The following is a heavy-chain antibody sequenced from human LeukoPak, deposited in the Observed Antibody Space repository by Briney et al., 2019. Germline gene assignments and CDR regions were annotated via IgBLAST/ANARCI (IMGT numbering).Heavy chain of an antibody. Sequence: GGSLRLSCAASGFTFSSYWMHWVRQAPGKGLVWVSRINSDGSSTSYADSVKGRFTISRDNAKNTLYLQMNSLRAEDTAVYYCARALRDILTGYYYFDYWGQGTLVTVSS. V-gene: IGHV3-74*01. J-gene: IGHJ4*02. CDR2: INSDGSST. D-gene: IGHD3-9*01. CDR3: ARALRDILTGYYYFDY. CDR1: GFTFSSYW.